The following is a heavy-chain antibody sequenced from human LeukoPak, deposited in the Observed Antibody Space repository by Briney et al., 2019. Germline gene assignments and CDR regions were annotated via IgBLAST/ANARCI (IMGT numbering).Heavy chain of an antibody. J-gene: IGHJ4*02. CDR1: GFTFSIYA. D-gene: IGHD3-10*01. CDR3: ARDRPNYYGSDGHYYRRDGDY. Sequence: PGGSLRLSCAASGFTFSIYAMSWVRQAPGKGLQWVSSITSRGESTWYVDSVKGRFTITRDNSENTLYLQMHSLRAEVTAVYYCARDRPNYYGSDGHYYRRDGDYWGRGTLVSVSS. CDR2: ITSRGEST. V-gene: IGHV3-23*01.